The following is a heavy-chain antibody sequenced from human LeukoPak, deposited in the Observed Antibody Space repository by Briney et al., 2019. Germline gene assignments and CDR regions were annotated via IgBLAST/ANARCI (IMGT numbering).Heavy chain of an antibody. Sequence: GGSLRLSCAASGFTFGSYSMNWVRQAPGKGLEWVSSISSSSSYIYYADSVKGRFTISRDNAKNSLYLQMNSLRAEDTAVYYCARDRCSSTSCYCDYWGQGTLVTVSS. J-gene: IGHJ4*02. V-gene: IGHV3-21*01. D-gene: IGHD2-2*01. CDR2: ISSSSSYI. CDR1: GFTFGSYS. CDR3: ARDRCSSTSCYCDY.